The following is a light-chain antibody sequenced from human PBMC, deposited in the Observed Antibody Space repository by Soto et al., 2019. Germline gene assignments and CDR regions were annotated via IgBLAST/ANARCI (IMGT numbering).Light chain of an antibody. V-gene: IGKV4-1*01. CDR3: QQYYSNPELT. J-gene: IGKJ4*01. CDR2: WAS. Sequence: IVMTQSPDSLSVSLVERATINCKSSQSLLYSSNNKNYLAWYQQKPGQPPKLLIYWASTRASGVPARFSGSGSGTDFTLTISSLQAEDVAVYYCQQYYSNPELTFGGGTKVDIK. CDR1: QSLLYSSNNKNY.